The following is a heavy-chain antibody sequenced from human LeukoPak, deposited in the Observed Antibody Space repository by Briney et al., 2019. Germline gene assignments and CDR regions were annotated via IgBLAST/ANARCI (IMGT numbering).Heavy chain of an antibody. CDR3: AKKGIAAAETPY. J-gene: IGHJ4*02. D-gene: IGHD6-13*01. CDR2: IRYDGSNK. V-gene: IGHV3-30*02. CDR1: GFTFSSYG. Sequence: PGGSLGLSCAASGFTFSSYGMHWVRQAPGKGLEWVAFIRYDGSNKYYADSVKGRFTISRDNSKNTLYLQMNSLRAEDTAVYYCAKKGIAAAETPYWGQGTLVTVSS.